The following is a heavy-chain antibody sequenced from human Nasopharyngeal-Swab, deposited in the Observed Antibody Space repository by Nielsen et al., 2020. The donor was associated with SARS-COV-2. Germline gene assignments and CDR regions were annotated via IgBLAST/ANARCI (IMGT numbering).Heavy chain of an antibody. V-gene: IGHV3-30*03. CDR3: ARAVGGSYLDY. J-gene: IGHJ4*02. Sequence: VRQAPGKGLEWVALISYDGINEYYADSVKGRFTISRDNSKNTLYVQMNSLRAEDTAVYYCARAVGGSYLDYWGQGTLVTVSS. D-gene: IGHD1-26*01. CDR2: ISYDGINE.